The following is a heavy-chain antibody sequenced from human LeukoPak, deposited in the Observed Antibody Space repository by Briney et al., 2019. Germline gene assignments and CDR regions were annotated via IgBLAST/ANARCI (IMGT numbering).Heavy chain of an antibody. Sequence: SETLSLTCAVYGGSFSGYYWSWIRQPPGKGLEWIGEINHSGSTNYNPSLKSRVTISVDTSKNQFSLKLSSVTAADTAVYYCARGSLGIAAAGSLDYWGQGTLVTVSS. CDR1: GGSFSGYY. CDR2: INHSGST. D-gene: IGHD6-13*01. V-gene: IGHV4-34*01. CDR3: ARGSLGIAAAGSLDY. J-gene: IGHJ4*02.